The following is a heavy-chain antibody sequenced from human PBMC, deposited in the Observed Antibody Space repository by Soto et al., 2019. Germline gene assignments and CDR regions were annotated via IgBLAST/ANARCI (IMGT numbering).Heavy chain of an antibody. Sequence: SVKVSCKASGGTFSSYAISWVRQAPGQGLEWKGGIIPIFGTANYAQKFQGRVTITADESTSTAYMELSSLRSEDTAVYYCGRARNDYYDSSGYYGDDAFDIWGQGTMVTVSS. J-gene: IGHJ3*02. CDR1: GGTFSSYA. CDR2: IIPIFGTA. D-gene: IGHD3-22*01. V-gene: IGHV1-69*13. CDR3: GRARNDYYDSSGYYGDDAFDI.